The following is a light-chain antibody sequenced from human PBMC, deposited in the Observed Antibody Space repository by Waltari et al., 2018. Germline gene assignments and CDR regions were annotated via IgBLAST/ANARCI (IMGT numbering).Light chain of an antibody. V-gene: IGLV2-23*02. J-gene: IGLJ1*01. CDR2: EVS. CDR3: CSYAGTIPFV. CDR1: SSDIGSFNL. Sequence: QSALTQTASVSGSPGQSITISCTGTSSDIGSFNLVSWYQQHPGKAPKLMIYEVSQRPSAVSNRFSGSKSANTASLTISGLQAEDEADYYCCSYAGTIPFVFGTGTKVTVL.